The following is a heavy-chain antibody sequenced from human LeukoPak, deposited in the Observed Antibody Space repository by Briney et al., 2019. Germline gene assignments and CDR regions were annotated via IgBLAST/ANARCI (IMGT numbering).Heavy chain of an antibody. CDR2: ISGSGGST. CDR3: AKRSLRLGELSPIDY. Sequence: LSGGSLRLSCAASGFTFSSYAMSWVRQAPGKGLEWVSAISGSGGSTYYADSVKGRFTISRDNSKNTLYLQMNSLRAEDTAVYYSAKRSLRLGELSPIDYWGQGTLVTVSS. CDR1: GFTFSSYA. D-gene: IGHD3-16*02. V-gene: IGHV3-23*01. J-gene: IGHJ4*02.